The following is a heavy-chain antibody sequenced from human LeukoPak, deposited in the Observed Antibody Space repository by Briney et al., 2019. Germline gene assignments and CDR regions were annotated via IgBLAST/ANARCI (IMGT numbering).Heavy chain of an antibody. J-gene: IGHJ3*02. CDR2: ISSSSSYI. CDR3: AREGVWIQLGYGAFDI. CDR1: GFTFSSYS. V-gene: IGHV3-21*01. Sequence: PGGSLRLSCAASGFTFSSYSMNWVRQAPGKGLEWVSSISSSSSYIYYADSVKGRFTISRDNAKNSLYLQMNSLRAEDTAVYYCAREGVWIQLGYGAFDIWGQGTMVTVSS. D-gene: IGHD5-18*01.